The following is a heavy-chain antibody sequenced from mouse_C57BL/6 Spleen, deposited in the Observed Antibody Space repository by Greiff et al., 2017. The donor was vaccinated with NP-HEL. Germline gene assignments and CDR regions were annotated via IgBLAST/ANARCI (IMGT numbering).Heavy chain of an antibody. CDR1: GYTFTSYW. D-gene: IGHD2-1*01. V-gene: IGHV1-74*01. CDR3: AIGNMVTLAGGLDY. J-gene: IGHJ2*01. CDR2: IHPSDSDT. Sequence: VQLQQPGAELVKPGASVKVSCKASGYTFTSYWMHWVKQRPGQGLEWIGRIHPSDSDTNYNQKFKGKATLTVDKSSSTAYMQLSSLTSEDSAVDYGAIGNMVTLAGGLDYWGQGTTLTVSS.